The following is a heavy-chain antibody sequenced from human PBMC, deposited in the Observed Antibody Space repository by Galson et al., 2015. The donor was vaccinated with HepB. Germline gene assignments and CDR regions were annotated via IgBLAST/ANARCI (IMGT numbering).Heavy chain of an antibody. CDR2: IKQDGFEQ. V-gene: IGHV3-7*01. CDR1: GFSFSGYW. J-gene: IGHJ5*02. D-gene: IGHD3-3*01. Sequence: SLRLSCAASGFSFSGYWMSWVRQAPGKGLEWVANIKQDGFEQHYVDSVKGRFTISRDNANNSVFLQMNSLRAEDTAVYYCARDWSGYFRFDPWGQGTLVTVSS. CDR3: ARDWSGYFRFDP.